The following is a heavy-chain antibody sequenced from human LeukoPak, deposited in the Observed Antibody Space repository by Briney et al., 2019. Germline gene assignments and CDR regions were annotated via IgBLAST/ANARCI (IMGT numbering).Heavy chain of an antibody. D-gene: IGHD6-13*01. V-gene: IGHV1-2*02. CDR2: INPESGGT. Sequence: ASVKVSCKASGYTFTGYYMHWVRQAPGQGLEWMGWINPESGGTNYAQKFQGRVTMTRDTSISTAYMELSRLRSDDTAVYYCARDGGSSWYHYYYYGMDVWGQGTTVTVSS. J-gene: IGHJ6*02. CDR3: ARDGGSSWYHYYYYGMDV. CDR1: GYTFTGYY.